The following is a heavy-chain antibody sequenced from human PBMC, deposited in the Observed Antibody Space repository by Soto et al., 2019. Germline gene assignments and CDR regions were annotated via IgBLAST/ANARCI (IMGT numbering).Heavy chain of an antibody. D-gene: IGHD1-26*01. CDR2: INSDGSST. CDR3: SRVGGSTWH. J-gene: IGHJ4*02. CDR1: GFTFSSYW. V-gene: IGHV3-74*01. Sequence: GGSLRLSCAASGFTFSSYWMHWVRQAPGKGLVWVSRINSDGSSTNYADFVKGRFTISRDNANNTLYLQMNSLRVEDTAVYYCSRVGGSTWHWGQGTLVTVSS.